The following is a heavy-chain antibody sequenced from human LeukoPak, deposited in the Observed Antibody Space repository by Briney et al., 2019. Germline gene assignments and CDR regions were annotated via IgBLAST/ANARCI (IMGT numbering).Heavy chain of an antibody. D-gene: IGHD3-10*01. CDR3: AMLDYYGVDY. V-gene: IGHV3-23*01. CDR2: ISGSGGST. Sequence: GGTLRLSCAASGFTFSSYGMSWVRQAPGKGLEWVSVISGSGGSTYYADSVKGRFTISRDNSKNTLYLQMNSLRAEDTAVYYCAMLDYYGVDYWGQGTLVTVSS. J-gene: IGHJ4*02. CDR1: GFTFSSYG.